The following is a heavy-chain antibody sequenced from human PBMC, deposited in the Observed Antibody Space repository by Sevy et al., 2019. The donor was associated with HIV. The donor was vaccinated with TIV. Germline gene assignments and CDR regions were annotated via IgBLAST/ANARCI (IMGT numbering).Heavy chain of an antibody. D-gene: IGHD6-19*01. Sequence: ASVKDSCKISGYKVDMYAIAWVRQAPGQGLEWMGWISTYNGKTNYAQNFQGRVTMTTDTSTSVFYMELGGLRPDDTAVYYCAIATGMAVARTGGYFDFWGQGTLVTVSS. J-gene: IGHJ4*01. V-gene: IGHV1-18*04. CDR1: GYKVDMYA. CDR2: ISTYNGKT. CDR3: AIATGMAVARTGGYFDF.